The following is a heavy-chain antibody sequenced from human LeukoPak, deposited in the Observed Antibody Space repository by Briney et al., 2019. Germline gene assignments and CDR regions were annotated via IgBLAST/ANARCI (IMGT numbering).Heavy chain of an antibody. V-gene: IGHV3-21*01. CDR3: ARDFLHSSTSRPFDY. D-gene: IGHD2-2*01. J-gene: IGHJ4*02. CDR1: GFTFGACT. Sequence: GSLRLSCAASGFTFGACTMNWVRQAPGKGLEWVSCIFSRSESIFYADSVKGRFTISRDNAKNSLYLQMDSLRAEDTAVYYCARDFLHSSTSRPFDYWGQGTLVTVSS. CDR2: IFSRSESI.